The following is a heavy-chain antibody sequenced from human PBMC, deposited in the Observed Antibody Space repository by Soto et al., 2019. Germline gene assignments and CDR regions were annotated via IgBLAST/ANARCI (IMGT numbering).Heavy chain of an antibody. V-gene: IGHV4-59*01. Sequence: SETLSLTCTVPGGSISSYYWSWIRQPPGKGLEWIGYIYYSGSTNYNPSLKSRVTISVDTSKNQFSLKLSSVTAADTAVYYCASLGDGDYGTSEGEYFQHWGQGTLVTVSS. CDR2: IYYSGST. D-gene: IGHD4-17*01. CDR3: ASLGDGDYGTSEGEYFQH. J-gene: IGHJ1*01. CDR1: GGSISSYY.